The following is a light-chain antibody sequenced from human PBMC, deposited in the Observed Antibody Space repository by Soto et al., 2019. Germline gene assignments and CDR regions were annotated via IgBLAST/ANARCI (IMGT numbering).Light chain of an antibody. CDR2: DVS. V-gene: IGLV2-14*03. CDR3: SSYTSSSTLV. J-gene: IGLJ3*02. Sequence: QSALTQPASVSGSPGQSITISCTGTSSDVGGYNYVSWYQHHPGKAPKLMISDVSDRPSGVSDRFSGSKSGNTASLTISGLQAEDAADYYCSSYTSSSTLVFGGGTKVTVL. CDR1: SSDVGGYNY.